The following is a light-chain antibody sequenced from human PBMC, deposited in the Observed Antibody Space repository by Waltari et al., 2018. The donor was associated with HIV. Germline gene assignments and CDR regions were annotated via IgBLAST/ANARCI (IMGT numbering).Light chain of an antibody. Sequence: DIVMTQSPLSLPVTPGEPASISCRSSQSLMHSIGYNYVDWYLQKPGQSPQVLIYLGSNRASGVPDRFSGSVSGTDFTLKISRVEPEDVGVYYCMQTLQTPWTFGQGTRWKSN. V-gene: IGKV2-28*01. CDR3: MQTLQTPWT. CDR1: QSLMHSIGYNY. J-gene: IGKJ1*01. CDR2: LGS.